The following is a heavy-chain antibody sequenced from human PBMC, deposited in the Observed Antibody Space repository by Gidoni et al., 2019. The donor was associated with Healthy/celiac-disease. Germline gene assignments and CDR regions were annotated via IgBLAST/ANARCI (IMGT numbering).Heavy chain of an antibody. J-gene: IGHJ4*02. D-gene: IGHD3-3*01. Sequence: EVQLFESGGGLVQPGGSLRLSCAASGFPFRSSAMSWVRQAPGKGLEWVSAIVGSGGSTYYADSVKGRFTISRDNSKTTLYLQMNSLGAEDTAVYYCAKDDRGHYDFWSGYSDYWGQGTLVTVSS. V-gene: IGHV3-23*01. CDR2: IVGSGGST. CDR1: GFPFRSSA. CDR3: AKDDRGHYDFWSGYSDY.